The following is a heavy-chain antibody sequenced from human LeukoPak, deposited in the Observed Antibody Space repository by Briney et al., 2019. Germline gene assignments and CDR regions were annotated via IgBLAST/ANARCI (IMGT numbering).Heavy chain of an antibody. D-gene: IGHD2-2*01. V-gene: IGHV1-2*02. Sequence: VASVKVSCKASGYTFTSYGISWVRQAPGQGLEWMGWINPNSGGTNYAQKFQGRVTMTRDTSISTAYMELSRLRSDDTAVYYCARAYYCSSTSCYPYYYYMDVWGKGTTVTVSS. J-gene: IGHJ6*03. CDR2: INPNSGGT. CDR3: ARAYYCSSTSCYPYYYYMDV. CDR1: GYTFTSYG.